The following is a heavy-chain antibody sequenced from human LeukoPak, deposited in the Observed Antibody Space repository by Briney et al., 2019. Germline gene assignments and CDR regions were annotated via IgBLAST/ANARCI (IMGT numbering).Heavy chain of an antibody. CDR3: AASSGWSRNFDY. CDR2: ISYDESNK. D-gene: IGHD6-19*01. CDR1: GFTFSSYA. Sequence: GGSLRLSCAASGFTFSSYAMHWVRQAPGKGLEWVAVISYDESNKYYADSVKGRFTISRDNSKNTLYLQMNSLRAEDTAVYYCAASSGWSRNFDYWGQGTLVTVSS. V-gene: IGHV3-30-3*01. J-gene: IGHJ4*02.